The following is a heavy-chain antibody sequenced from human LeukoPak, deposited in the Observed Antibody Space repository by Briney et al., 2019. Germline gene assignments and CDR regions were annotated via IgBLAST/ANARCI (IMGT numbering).Heavy chain of an antibody. Sequence: PGGSLRLSCAASGFTFSSYAMHWVRQAPGKGLEWVAVISYDGTNKYYADSVKGRFTISRDNAKNSLYLEMNSLRAEDTGLYHCARDMKGNLDYWGQGTLVTVSS. D-gene: IGHD3-16*01. J-gene: IGHJ4*02. V-gene: IGHV3-30*04. CDR3: ARDMKGNLDY. CDR2: ISYDGTNK. CDR1: GFTFSSYA.